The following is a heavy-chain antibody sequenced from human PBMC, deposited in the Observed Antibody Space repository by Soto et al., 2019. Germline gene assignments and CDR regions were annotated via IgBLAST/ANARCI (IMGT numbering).Heavy chain of an antibody. J-gene: IGHJ6*03. CDR3: AREVHDTYYYYYYMDV. D-gene: IGHD3-22*01. CDR1: GFTFSSYG. V-gene: IGHV3-33*01. Sequence: GGSLRLSCAASGFTFSSYGMHWVRQAPGKGLEWVAVIWYDGSNKYYADSVKGRFTIFRDNSKNTLYLQMNSLRAEDTAVYYCAREVHDTYYYYYYMDVWGKGTTGTVAS. CDR2: IWYDGSNK.